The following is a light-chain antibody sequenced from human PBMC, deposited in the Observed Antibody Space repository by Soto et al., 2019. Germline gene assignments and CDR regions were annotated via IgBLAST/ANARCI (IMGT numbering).Light chain of an antibody. J-gene: IGKJ1*01. CDR1: QSISSW. CDR2: KAS. CDR3: QQYKTYWT. V-gene: IGKV1-5*03. Sequence: DIQMTQSPSTLSASVGDRVTITCRASQSISSWLAWYQQKPGKAPKLLIYKASTLESVVPSRFSGSGSGTEFTLTISSLQPDDFATYYCQQYKTYWTFGHGTKVEIK.